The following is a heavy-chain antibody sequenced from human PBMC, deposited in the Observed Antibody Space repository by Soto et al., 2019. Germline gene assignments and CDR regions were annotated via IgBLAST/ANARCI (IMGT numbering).Heavy chain of an antibody. V-gene: IGHV3-53*01. Sequence: GGSLRLSCAASGFTVSSNYMSWVRQAPGKGLEWVSVIYSGGSTYYADSVKGRFTISRDNSKNTLYLQMNSLRAEDTAVYYCAREYYYDSSGYYPLYWGQGTLVTVSS. CDR2: IYSGGST. CDR1: GFTVSSNY. J-gene: IGHJ4*02. D-gene: IGHD3-22*01. CDR3: AREYYYDSSGYYPLY.